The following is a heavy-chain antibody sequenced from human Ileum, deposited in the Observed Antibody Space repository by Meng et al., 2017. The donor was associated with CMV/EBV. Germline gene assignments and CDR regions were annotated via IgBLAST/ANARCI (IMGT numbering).Heavy chain of an antibody. Sequence: QVPLVQPGSELREPGASVKISCKTSGYSFITYGINGVRQAPGQRLEWMGGINTNTGNPTYAQDFTGRFVFSLDTSVSTTYLQINSLRTEDSAVYYCTRGDGDHSSKFDYWGQGTLVTVSS. D-gene: IGHD5-24*01. CDR3: TRGDGDHSSKFDY. CDR1: GYSFITYG. V-gene: IGHV7-4-1*02. CDR2: INTNTGNP. J-gene: IGHJ4*02.